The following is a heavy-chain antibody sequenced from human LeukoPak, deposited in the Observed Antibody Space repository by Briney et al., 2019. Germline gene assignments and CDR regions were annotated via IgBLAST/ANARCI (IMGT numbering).Heavy chain of an antibody. V-gene: IGHV3-21*01. Sequence: GGSLRLSCAASGFTFSSYSMNWVRQAPGKGLEWVSSISSSSSYIYYADSVKGRFTISRDNAKNSLYLQMNNLRAEDTAVYYCGSFGVIWEIDYWGQGTLVTVSS. CDR3: GSFGVIWEIDY. CDR2: ISSSSSYI. J-gene: IGHJ4*02. CDR1: GFTFSSYS. D-gene: IGHD2/OR15-2a*01.